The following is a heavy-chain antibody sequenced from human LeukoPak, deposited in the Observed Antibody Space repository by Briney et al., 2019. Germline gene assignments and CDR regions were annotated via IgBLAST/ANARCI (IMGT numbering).Heavy chain of an antibody. V-gene: IGHV5-51*01. CDR2: IYPGDSDT. CDR1: GYSFTSYW. CDR3: TRPTCTSTSCPIHY. Sequence: GESLKISCKGSGYSFTSYWIGWVRRMPGKGLEWMGIIYPGDSDTRYSPSFQGQVTISADKSITTAYLQWSSLKASDTAMYYCTRPTCTSTSCPIHYWGQGTLVTVSS. D-gene: IGHD2-2*01. J-gene: IGHJ4*02.